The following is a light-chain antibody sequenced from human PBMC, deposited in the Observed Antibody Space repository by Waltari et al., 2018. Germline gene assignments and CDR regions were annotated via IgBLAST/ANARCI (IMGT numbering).Light chain of an antibody. J-gene: IGLJ2*01. CDR3: CSYVGGGTLV. Sequence: QSALTQPASVSGSPGQSITISCMGTSRAVGGYNFVSWYQQHPGKAPKPMIYDGTKRPSGVSNRFSCSKSGNTASLTISGLQAEDEADYYCCSYVGGGTLVFGGGTNVTVL. CDR2: DGT. V-gene: IGLV2-23*01. CDR1: SRAVGGYNF.